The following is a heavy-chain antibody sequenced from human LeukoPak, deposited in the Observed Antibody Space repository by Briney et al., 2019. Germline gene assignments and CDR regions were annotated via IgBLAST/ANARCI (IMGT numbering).Heavy chain of an antibody. V-gene: IGHV4-34*01. CDR1: GGSFSGYY. J-gene: IGHJ4*02. D-gene: IGHD3-22*01. CDR2: INHSGST. CDR3: AREAGSSGYLDY. Sequence: PSETLSLTCAVYGGSFSGYYWSWIRQPPGKGLEWIGEINHSGSTNYNPSLKSRVTISVDTSKNQFSLKLSSVTAADTAVYYCAREAGSSGYLDYWGQGTLVTVSS.